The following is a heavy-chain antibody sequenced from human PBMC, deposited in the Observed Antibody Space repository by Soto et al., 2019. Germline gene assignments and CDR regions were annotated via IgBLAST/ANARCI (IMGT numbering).Heavy chain of an antibody. J-gene: IGHJ4*02. CDR3: AGGQQWLVYNN. Sequence: PSETLSLTCTVSGGSISGYYWSWIRQPPGKGLEWIGHIQNSGTTNYNPSLKSRVTLSIDTSKNQFSLDLSSVTPADTAVYYCAGGQQWLVYNNWGQGTLVTVSS. V-gene: IGHV4-59*01. D-gene: IGHD6-19*01. CDR2: IQNSGTT. CDR1: GGSISGYY.